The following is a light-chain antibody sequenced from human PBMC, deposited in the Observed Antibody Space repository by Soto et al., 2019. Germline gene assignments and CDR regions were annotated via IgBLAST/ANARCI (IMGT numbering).Light chain of an antibody. Sequence: QSALTQPPSASESPGQSVTISCTGTSSDVGGYDYVSWYQHHPGKAPKLMIYEVTKRPSGVPDRFSGSKSGNTASLTVSGLQAEDEADYYCSSYAGSNIGVFGTGTKLTVL. CDR3: SSYAGSNIGV. V-gene: IGLV2-8*01. CDR1: SSDVGGYDY. CDR2: EVT. J-gene: IGLJ1*01.